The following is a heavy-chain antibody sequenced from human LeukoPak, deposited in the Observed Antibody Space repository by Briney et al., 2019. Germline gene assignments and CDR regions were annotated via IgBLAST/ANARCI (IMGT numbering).Heavy chain of an antibody. CDR1: GFTFTNYA. V-gene: IGHV3-23*01. D-gene: IGHD4-17*01. J-gene: IGHJ4*02. CDR2: ISEGVGNT. Sequence: PGGSLRLSCAASGFTFTNYAMTWVRQAPGMGLEWVSGISEGVGNTYYADSVKGRFTISRDHSKNTLYLQMNSLRAEDTALYYCAKREKGTTGRFFDYWGQGTLVTVSS. CDR3: AKREKGTTGRFFDY.